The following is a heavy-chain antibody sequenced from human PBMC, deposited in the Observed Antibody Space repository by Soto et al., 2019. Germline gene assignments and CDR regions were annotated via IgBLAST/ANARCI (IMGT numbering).Heavy chain of an antibody. J-gene: IGHJ5*02. CDR3: ARDLFPKINCSSTSCYFFRGNWFDP. CDR1: GGCISRYY. V-gene: IGHV4-59*01. CDR2: IYYSGST. Sequence: SEALSITCTVSGGCISRYYWSWIRQPPGKGLEWIGYIYYSGSTNYNPSLKSRVTISVDTSKNQFSLQLSSVTAEDTAVYYCARDLFPKINCSSTSCYFFRGNWFDPWGQGTLVTVSS. D-gene: IGHD2-2*01.